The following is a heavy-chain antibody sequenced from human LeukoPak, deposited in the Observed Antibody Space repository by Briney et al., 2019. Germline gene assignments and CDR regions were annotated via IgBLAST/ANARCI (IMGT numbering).Heavy chain of an antibody. D-gene: IGHD6-19*01. CDR1: GGTFSSYA. CDR3: ARAWVGSSGWYSPYYFDY. J-gene: IGHJ4*02. CDR2: IIPIFGTA. Sequence: RDSVKVSCKASGGTFSSYAISWVRQAPGQGLEWMGGIIPIFGTANYAQKFQGRVTITTDESTSTAYMELSSLRSEDTAVYYCARAWVGSSGWYSPYYFDYWGQGTLVTVSS. V-gene: IGHV1-69*05.